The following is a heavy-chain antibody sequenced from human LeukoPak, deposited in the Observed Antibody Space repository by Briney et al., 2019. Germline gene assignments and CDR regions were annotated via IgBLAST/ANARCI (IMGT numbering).Heavy chain of an antibody. CDR1: GFTFSDYY. CDR2: ITTSGSTI. V-gene: IGHV3-11*01. J-gene: IGHJ6*02. D-gene: IGHD5-18*01. CDR3: ARSNSYGYVRTMDV. Sequence: GGSLILSCVASGFTFSDYYMNWIRQAPGKGLEWVSYITTSGSTIYYIDSVKGRFTISRDNAKNSLYLQMNSLRAEDTAVYYCARSNSYGYVRTMDVWGQGTTVTVSS.